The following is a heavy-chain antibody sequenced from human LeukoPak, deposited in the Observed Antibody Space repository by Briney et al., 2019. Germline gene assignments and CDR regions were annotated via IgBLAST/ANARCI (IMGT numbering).Heavy chain of an antibody. CDR1: GFTFSNYG. D-gene: IGHD3-10*01. J-gene: IGHJ5*02. V-gene: IGHV3-23*01. Sequence: GGSLRLSCAASGFTFSNYGMSWVRQAPGRGWEWVSAISGSGDSTYYADSVKGRFAISRDNSKNTLYLQMNSLRAEDTAVYYCASHYGSGSSNWLDPWGQGTLVTVSS. CDR2: ISGSGDST. CDR3: ASHYGSGSSNWLDP.